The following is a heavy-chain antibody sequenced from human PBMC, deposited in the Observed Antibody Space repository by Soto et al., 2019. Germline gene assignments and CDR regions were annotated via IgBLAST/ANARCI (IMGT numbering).Heavy chain of an antibody. J-gene: IGHJ3*02. Sequence: GGSLRLSCTASEITLNIYWMHWIRQAPGKGLVWVSRINPESTTLTYADSVTSRFTISRDNAKNSLYLQMNSLRAEDTAVYYCASSHPAVPDAFDIWGQGTMVTVSS. D-gene: IGHD2-2*01. V-gene: IGHV3-74*01. CDR3: ASSHPAVPDAFDI. CDR2: INPESTTL. CDR1: EITLNIYW.